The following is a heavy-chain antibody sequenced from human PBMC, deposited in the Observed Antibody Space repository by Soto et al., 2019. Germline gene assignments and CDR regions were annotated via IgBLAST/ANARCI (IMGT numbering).Heavy chain of an antibody. CDR3: AKDRDDTVTYYFDY. V-gene: IGHV3-9*01. CDR1: GFTFDEYA. D-gene: IGHD4-17*01. Sequence: EVQLVESGGGLVQPGRSLRLSCAASGFTFDEYAMHWVRQAPGKGLEWVSGISWNSGRIGYADSVKGRFTISRDNAKNSLYLQMNSLRAEDTALYYCAKDRDDTVTYYFDYWGQGTLVTVSS. CDR2: ISWNSGRI. J-gene: IGHJ4*02.